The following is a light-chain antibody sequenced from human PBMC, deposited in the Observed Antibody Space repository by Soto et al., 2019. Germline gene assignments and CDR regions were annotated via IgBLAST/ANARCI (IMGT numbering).Light chain of an antibody. CDR1: SSDVGGYNY. Sequence: QSALTQPRSVSGSPGQSVTVSCTGTSSDVGGYNYVSWYRQYPGEAPKLMIYDVNKWPSGVPDRFSGSKSGNTASLTISGLQAEDEADYYCCSYAGSNTHYVFGTGTKVTVL. V-gene: IGLV2-11*01. CDR2: DVN. CDR3: CSYAGSNTHYV. J-gene: IGLJ1*01.